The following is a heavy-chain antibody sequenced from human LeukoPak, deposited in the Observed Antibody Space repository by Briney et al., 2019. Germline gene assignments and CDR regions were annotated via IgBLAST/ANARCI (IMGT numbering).Heavy chain of an antibody. D-gene: IGHD6-13*01. Sequence: GGSLRLSCAASGFTFSSYGMHWVRQAPGKGLEWVAVICDDGSNKYYADSVKGRFTISRDNSKNTLYLQMNSLRAEDTAVYYCARDTSSWANYYYYYYMDVWGKGTTVTVSS. V-gene: IGHV3-33*01. CDR2: ICDDGSNK. CDR3: ARDTSSWANYYYYYYMDV. J-gene: IGHJ6*03. CDR1: GFTFSSYG.